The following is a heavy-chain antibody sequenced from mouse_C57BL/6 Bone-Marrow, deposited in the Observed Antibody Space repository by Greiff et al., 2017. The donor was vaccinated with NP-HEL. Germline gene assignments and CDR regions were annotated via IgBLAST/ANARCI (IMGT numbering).Heavy chain of an antibody. CDR2: IYPGDGDT. J-gene: IGHJ3*01. D-gene: IGHD2-4*01. V-gene: IGHV1-80*01. CDR3: AREGDYDGFAY. Sequence: QVQLKESGAELVKPGASVKISCKASGYAFSSYWMNWVKQRPGKGLEWIGQIYPGDGDTNYNGKFKGKATLTADKSSSTAYMQLSSLTSEDSAVYFCAREGDYDGFAYWGQGTLVTVSA. CDR1: GYAFSSYW.